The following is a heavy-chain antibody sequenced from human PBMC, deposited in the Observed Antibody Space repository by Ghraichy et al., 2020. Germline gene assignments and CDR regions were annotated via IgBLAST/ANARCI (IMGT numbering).Heavy chain of an antibody. V-gene: IGHV3-7*03. Sequence: LSLTCAASGFTFSSYWMSWVRQTPGKGLEWVANIKQDGSEKYYVDSVKGRFTISRDNAKNSLYLQMNSLRAEDTAVYYCAREKTSTTVVINGYFDYWGQGTLVTVSS. CDR1: GFTFSSYW. CDR3: AREKTSTTVVINGYFDY. CDR2: IKQDGSEK. J-gene: IGHJ4*02. D-gene: IGHD4-23*01.